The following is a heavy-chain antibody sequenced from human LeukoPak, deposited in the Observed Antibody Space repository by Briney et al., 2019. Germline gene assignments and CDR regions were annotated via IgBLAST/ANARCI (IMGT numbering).Heavy chain of an antibody. V-gene: IGHV3-33*01. D-gene: IGHD6-13*01. Sequence: GGSLRLSCAASGFTFSSYGMHWVRQAPGKGLEWVAVIWYDGSNKYYADSVKGRFTISRDNSKNTLYLQMNSLRAEDTAVYYCARDKGLYRSSWYGDDAFDIWGQGTMVTVSS. J-gene: IGHJ3*02. CDR3: ARDKGLYRSSWYGDDAFDI. CDR2: IWYDGSNK. CDR1: GFTFSSYG.